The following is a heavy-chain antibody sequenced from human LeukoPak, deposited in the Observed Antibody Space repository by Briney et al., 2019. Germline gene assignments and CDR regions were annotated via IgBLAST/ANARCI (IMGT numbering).Heavy chain of an antibody. CDR1: GFTFSSYS. J-gene: IGHJ4*02. Sequence: PGGSLRLSCAASGFTFSSYSMNWVRQAPGKGLEWVSAISGSGGSTYYADSVKGRFTISRDNSKNTLYLQMNSLRAEDTAVYYCAKAKRAYDYGGNNPGNWGQGTLVTVSS. CDR3: AKAKRAYDYGGNNPGN. D-gene: IGHD4-23*01. CDR2: ISGSGGST. V-gene: IGHV3-23*01.